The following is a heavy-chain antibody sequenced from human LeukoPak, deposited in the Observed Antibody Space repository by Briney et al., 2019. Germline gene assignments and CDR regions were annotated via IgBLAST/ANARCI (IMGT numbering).Heavy chain of an antibody. CDR3: AKGSIVGATNSWFDP. CDR1: GFTFSSYA. Sequence: PGGSLRLSCAASGFTFSSYAMNWVRQAPGKGLEWVSVISGSGGSTYYADSVKGRFTISRDNSKNTMYLQMNSLRAEDTAVYYCAKGSIVGATNSWFDPWGQGTLVTVSS. D-gene: IGHD1-26*01. V-gene: IGHV3-23*01. J-gene: IGHJ5*02. CDR2: ISGSGGST.